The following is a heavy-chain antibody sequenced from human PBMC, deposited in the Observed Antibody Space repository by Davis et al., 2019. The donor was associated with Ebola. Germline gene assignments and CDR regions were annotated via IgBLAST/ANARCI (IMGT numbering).Heavy chain of an antibody. CDR3: AKGGYCDSLEIDA. CDR2: IYSGGST. Sequence: GGSLRLSCAASGFTVSSNYMSWVRQAPGKGLEWVSVIYSGGSTYYADPVKGRFTISRDNSKNTLYLQMNSLRAEDTAVYYCAKGGYCDSLEIDAWGQGTLVTVSS. D-gene: IGHD3-9*01. J-gene: IGHJ5*02. CDR1: GFTVSSNY. V-gene: IGHV3-53*01.